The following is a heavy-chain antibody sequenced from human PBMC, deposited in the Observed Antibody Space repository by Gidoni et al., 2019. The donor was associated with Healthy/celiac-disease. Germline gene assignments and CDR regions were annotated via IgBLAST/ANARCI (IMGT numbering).Heavy chain of an antibody. V-gene: IGHV4-34*01. D-gene: IGHD4-17*01. J-gene: IGHJ4*02. Sequence: QVQLQQWGAGLLKPSATLSLTCAVYGGSFSGYYCSWIRQPPGKGLEWIGEINHSGSTTYNPSLKSRVTISVDTSKNQFSLKLSSVTAADTAVYYCARVGYGDTGYWGQGTLVTVSS. CDR1: GGSFSGYY. CDR2: INHSGST. CDR3: ARVGYGDTGY.